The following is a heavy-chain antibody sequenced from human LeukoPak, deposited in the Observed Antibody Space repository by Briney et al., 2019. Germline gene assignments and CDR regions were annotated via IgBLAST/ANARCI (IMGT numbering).Heavy chain of an antibody. CDR1: GGTFSGYA. Sequence: SVKVSCKASGGTFSGYAISWVRQAPGQGLEWMGRIIPILGIANYAQKFQGRVTITADKSTSTAYMELSSLRSEDTAVYYCASADLAYYDSSGYYPPDYWGQGTLVTVSS. D-gene: IGHD3-22*01. V-gene: IGHV1-69*04. CDR2: IIPILGIA. CDR3: ASADLAYYDSSGYYPPDY. J-gene: IGHJ4*02.